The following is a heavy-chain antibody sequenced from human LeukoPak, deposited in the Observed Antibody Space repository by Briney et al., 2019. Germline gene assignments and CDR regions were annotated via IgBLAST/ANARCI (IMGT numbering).Heavy chain of an antibody. V-gene: IGHV3-30*02. Sequence: GGSLRLTCAASGFTFSSYGMHGGRQAPGRGLEWVAFIRYDGSNKYYADSVKGRFTISRDNSKNTLYLQMNSLRAEDTAVYYCAKDLLRWTHAFDIWGQGTMVTVSS. CDR3: AKDLLRWTHAFDI. J-gene: IGHJ3*02. CDR2: IRYDGSNK. CDR1: GFTFSSYG. D-gene: IGHD4-23*01.